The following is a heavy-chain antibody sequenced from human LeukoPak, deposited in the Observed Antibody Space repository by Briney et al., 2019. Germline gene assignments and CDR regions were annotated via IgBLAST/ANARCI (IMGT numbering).Heavy chain of an antibody. CDR1: GFTFSSYG. V-gene: IGHV3-30*18. J-gene: IGHJ6*04. CDR2: VSYDGSNK. Sequence: GRSLRLSCAASGFTFSSYGMHWVRQAPGKGLEWVAVVSYDGSNKYYAGSVKGRFTISRDNSKNTLYLQMNSLRAEDTAVYYCAKTPRKDYYYGMDVWGKGTTVTVSS. CDR3: AKTPRKDYYYGMDV.